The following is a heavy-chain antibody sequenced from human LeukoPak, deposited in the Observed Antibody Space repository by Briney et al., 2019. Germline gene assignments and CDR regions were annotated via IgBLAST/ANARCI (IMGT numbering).Heavy chain of an antibody. D-gene: IGHD2-2*01. CDR1: GFTFSSYA. CDR2: ISGSGGST. Sequence: GGSLRLSCAASGFTFSSYAMHWVRQAPGKGLEWVSAISGSGGSTYYADSVKGRFTISRDNSKNTLYLQMNSLRAEDTVVYYCARQSQQLLTNWFDPWGQGTLVTVSS. V-gene: IGHV3-23*01. J-gene: IGHJ5*02. CDR3: ARQSQQLLTNWFDP.